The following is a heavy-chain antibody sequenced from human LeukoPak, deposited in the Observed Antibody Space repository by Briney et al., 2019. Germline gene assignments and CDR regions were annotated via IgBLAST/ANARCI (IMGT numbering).Heavy chain of an antibody. CDR1: GYIFITYW. CDR3: ARGEYSTSSLDY. V-gene: IGHV5-51*01. D-gene: IGHD6-6*01. J-gene: IGHJ4*02. CDR2: INPGDSDT. Sequence: GESLKISCKGSGYIFITYWIGWVRQMPGKGLEWMGIINPGDSDTRYSPSFQGQVTISADKSISTAYLQWSSLKASDTAMYYCARGEYSTSSLDYWGQGTLVTVSS.